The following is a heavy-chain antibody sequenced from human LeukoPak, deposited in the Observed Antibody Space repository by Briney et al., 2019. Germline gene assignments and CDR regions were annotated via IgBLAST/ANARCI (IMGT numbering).Heavy chain of an antibody. CDR2: ISWNSGSI. J-gene: IGHJ4*02. D-gene: IGHD5-12*01. Sequence: GGSLRLSCAASGFTFDDYAMHWVRQAPGKGLEWVSGISWNSGSIGYADSVKGRFTISRDNAKNSLYLQMNSLRAEDTALYYCAKARGYSCYDTIDYWGQGTLVTVSS. CDR3: AKARGYSCYDTIDY. CDR1: GFTFDDYA. V-gene: IGHV3-9*01.